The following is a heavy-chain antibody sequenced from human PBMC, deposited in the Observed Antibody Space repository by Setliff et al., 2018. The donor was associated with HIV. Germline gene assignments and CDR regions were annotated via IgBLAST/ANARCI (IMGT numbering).Heavy chain of an antibody. V-gene: IGHV4-4*07. Sequence: SETLSLTCTVSGGSISSFYWSWIRRPAGKGLEWIGRIYTSGSTNYNPSLKSRDTMSVDTSKNQFSLKVTSVTAADTAVYYCARDLYAGRAFDIWGQGTMVTVS. CDR2: IYTSGST. CDR3: ARDLYAGRAFDI. D-gene: IGHD4-17*01. CDR1: GGSISSFY. J-gene: IGHJ3*02.